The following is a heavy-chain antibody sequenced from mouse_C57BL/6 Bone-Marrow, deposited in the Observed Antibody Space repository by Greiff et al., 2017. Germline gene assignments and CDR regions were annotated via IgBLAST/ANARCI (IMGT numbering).Heavy chain of an antibody. J-gene: IGHJ1*03. D-gene: IGHD1-1*01. CDR1: GYTFTSYW. CDR3: ASHYYGSSYWYFDV. V-gene: IGHV1-69*01. Sequence: VQLQQPGAELVMPGASVKLSCKASGYTFTSYWMHWVKQRPGQGLAWIGELDPSDSYTNYNQKFKGKSTLTVDKSSSTAYMQLSSLTSEDSAVYYCASHYYGSSYWYFDVWGTGTTVTGSS. CDR2: LDPSDSYT.